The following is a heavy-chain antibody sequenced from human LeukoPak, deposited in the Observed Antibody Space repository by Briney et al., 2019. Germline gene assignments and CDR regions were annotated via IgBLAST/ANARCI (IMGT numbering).Heavy chain of an antibody. CDR1: GFTFSTYV. Sequence: PGGSLRLSCAASGFTFSTYVMSWVRQAPGKGLEWVSTISGSGGYTYYADSVKGRFTISRDNSKNTLYLQMNSLRAEDTALYYCAKDMSGFRELLPINFDYWGQGTLVTVSS. D-gene: IGHD3-10*01. CDR3: AKDMSGFRELLPINFDY. J-gene: IGHJ4*02. CDR2: ISGSGGYT. V-gene: IGHV3-23*01.